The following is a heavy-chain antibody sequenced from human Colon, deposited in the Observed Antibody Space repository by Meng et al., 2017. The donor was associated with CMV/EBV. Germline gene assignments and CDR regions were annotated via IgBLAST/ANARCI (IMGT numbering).Heavy chain of an antibody. V-gene: IGHV3-15*01. CDR1: GFTFVHAW. CDR2: VRAGGTA. J-gene: IGHJ4*02. CDR3: VTDYPERTAQIDN. Sequence: VRLGVCGGGLVKPGGSLRLSCAASGFTFVHAWMSWVRQAPGTGLEWVARVRAGGTADYAAPVKGRFTVGRDDSTNTVYLQMNNLLSNDTAVYYCVTDYPERTAQIDNWGQGTLVTVSS. D-gene: IGHD1/OR15-1a*01.